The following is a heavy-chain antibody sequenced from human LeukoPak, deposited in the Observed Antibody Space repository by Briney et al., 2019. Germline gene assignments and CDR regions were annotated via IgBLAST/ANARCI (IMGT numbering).Heavy chain of an antibody. CDR2: INWNGRST. CDR3: ARDQQVYSSGWLPGY. Sequence: GGSLRLSCAASGFTFDDYGMSWVRQAPGKGLEWVAGINWNGRSTAYADSVKGRFTISRDNAKNSLYPQMNSLRAEDTALYYCARDQQVYSSGWLPGYWGQGTLVTVSS. J-gene: IGHJ4*02. V-gene: IGHV3-20*04. D-gene: IGHD6-19*01. CDR1: GFTFDDYG.